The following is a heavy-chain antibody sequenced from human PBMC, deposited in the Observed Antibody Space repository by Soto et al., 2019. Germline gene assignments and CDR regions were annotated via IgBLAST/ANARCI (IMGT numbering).Heavy chain of an antibody. J-gene: IGHJ4*02. CDR3: AGGWPADYFDH. V-gene: IGHV4-61*01. CDR2: IYHTGRT. Sequence: SETLSLTCTVSGDSVNSGTYYWSWIRQPPGKGLEWVGYIYHTGRTNYNPSLKNRVTISIDTSMNQFSLNLSSVTAADTAVYFCAGGWPADYFDHWGQGTLVTVS. CDR1: GDSVNSGTYY. D-gene: IGHD3-16*01.